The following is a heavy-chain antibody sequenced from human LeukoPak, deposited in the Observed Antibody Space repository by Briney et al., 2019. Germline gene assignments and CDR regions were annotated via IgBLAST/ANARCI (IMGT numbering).Heavy chain of an antibody. D-gene: IGHD1-26*01. Sequence: PGGSLRLSCAASGFTFSSYNMDWVRQAPGRGLEWVSSISSSTIYIYYADSVRGRFTISRDNAQNSLYLQMNSLTAEDTAVYYCAREGIVGATRVTDSWGQGTLVTVSS. CDR1: GFTFSSYN. CDR2: ISSSTIYI. CDR3: AREGIVGATRVTDS. V-gene: IGHV3-21*01. J-gene: IGHJ4*02.